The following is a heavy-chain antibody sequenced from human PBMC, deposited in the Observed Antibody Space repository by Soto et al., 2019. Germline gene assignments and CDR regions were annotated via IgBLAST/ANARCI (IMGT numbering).Heavy chain of an antibody. Sequence: GESLKISCKGSGYSFTSYWIGWVRQMHGKGLEWMGIIYPGDSDTRYSPSFQGQVTISADKSISTAYLQWSSLKASDTAMYYCARRPRIGSGSYIWFDAWGQGTLVTVSS. V-gene: IGHV5-51*01. CDR2: IYPGDSDT. D-gene: IGHD3-10*01. J-gene: IGHJ5*02. CDR1: GYSFTSYW. CDR3: ARRPRIGSGSYIWFDA.